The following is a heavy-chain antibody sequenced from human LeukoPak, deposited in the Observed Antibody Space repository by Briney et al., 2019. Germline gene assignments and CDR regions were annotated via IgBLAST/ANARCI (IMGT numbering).Heavy chain of an antibody. CDR2: ISGSGGST. Sequence: PGGSPRLSCAASGFTFSSYAMSWVRQAPGKGLEWVSAISGSGGSTYYADSVKGRFTISRDNSKNTLYLQMNSLRAEDTAVYYCAKDRIPLAVAGRGSFDYWGQGTLVTVSS. V-gene: IGHV3-23*01. J-gene: IGHJ4*02. CDR1: GFTFSSYA. CDR3: AKDRIPLAVAGRGSFDY. D-gene: IGHD6-19*01.